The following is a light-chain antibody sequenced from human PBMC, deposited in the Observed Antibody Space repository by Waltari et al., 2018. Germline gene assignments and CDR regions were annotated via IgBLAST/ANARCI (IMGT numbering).Light chain of an antibody. Sequence: DIQMTQSPSSLSASVGDRVTITCRASQSISSYLNWYQQKPGKAPKLLIYAASSLLSGVPSRFSGSGSGTDFTLTINSLQPEDFATYYCQQSYSAPRTFGQGTKVEVK. V-gene: IGKV1-39*01. J-gene: IGKJ1*01. CDR2: AAS. CDR1: QSISSY. CDR3: QQSYSAPRT.